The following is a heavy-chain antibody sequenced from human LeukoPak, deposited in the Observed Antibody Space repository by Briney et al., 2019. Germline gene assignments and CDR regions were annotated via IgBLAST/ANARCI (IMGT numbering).Heavy chain of an antibody. V-gene: IGHV3-7*01. J-gene: IGHJ4*02. CDR2: INQDGSER. CDR3: ARDDFWSGYYPDY. Sequence: GGSLRLSCAASGFTFSNYWMSWVRQAPGKELDWVANINQDGSERYYVDSVKGRFSISRDNAKNSLYLQMNSLRAEDTAVYYCARDDFWSGYYPDYWGQGTLVTVSS. CDR1: GFTFSNYW. D-gene: IGHD3-3*01.